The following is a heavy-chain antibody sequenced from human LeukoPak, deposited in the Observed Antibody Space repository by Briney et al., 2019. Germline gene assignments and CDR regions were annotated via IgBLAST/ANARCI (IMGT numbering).Heavy chain of an antibody. J-gene: IGHJ5*02. CDR1: GGSISSYY. CDR2: IYYSGST. V-gene: IGHV4-59*01. CDR3: AREKPGANWFDP. Sequence: TSETLSLTCTVSGGSISSYYWSWIRQPPGKGLEWIGYIYYSGSTNYNPSLKSRVTISVDTSKDQFSLKLSSVTAADTAVYYCAREKPGANWFDPWGQGTLVTVSS.